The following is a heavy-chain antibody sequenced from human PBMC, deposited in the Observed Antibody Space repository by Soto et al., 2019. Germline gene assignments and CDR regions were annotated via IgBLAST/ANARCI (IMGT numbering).Heavy chain of an antibody. CDR1: GGSFSGYY. J-gene: IGHJ5*02. D-gene: IGHD5-18*01. CDR3: ARGKREYSYGSRSGNWFDP. Sequence: SETLSLTCAVYGGSFSGYYWSWIRQPPGKGLEWIGEINHSGSTNYNPSLKSRVTISVDTSKNQFSLKLSSVTAADTAVYYCARGKREYSYGSRSGNWFDPWGQGTLVTVSS. V-gene: IGHV4-34*01. CDR2: INHSGST.